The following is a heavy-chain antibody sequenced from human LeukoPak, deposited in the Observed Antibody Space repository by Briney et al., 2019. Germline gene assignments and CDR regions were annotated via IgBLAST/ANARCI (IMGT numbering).Heavy chain of an antibody. CDR2: IYSDNT. CDR1: GFTVSSNS. CDR3: AREYYYDSSGYYYSDGYFDY. V-gene: IGHV3-53*01. Sequence: PGGSLRLSCTVSGFTVSSNSMSWVRQAPGKGLEWVSFIYSDNTHYSDSVKGRFTISRDNSKNTLYLQMNSLRAEDTAVYYCAREYYYDSSGYYYSDGYFDYWGQGTLVTVSS. J-gene: IGHJ4*02. D-gene: IGHD3-22*01.